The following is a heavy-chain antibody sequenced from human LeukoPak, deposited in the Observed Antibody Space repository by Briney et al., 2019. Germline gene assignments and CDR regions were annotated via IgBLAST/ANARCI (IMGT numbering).Heavy chain of an antibody. Sequence: GGSLRLSCAASGFSFSSSWMSWVRQAPGKGLEWVANIKQDGSEKYYVDSVKGRFTISRDNAKNSLYLQMNSLRAEDTAVYYCARLGERVFDYWGQGTLVTVSS. CDR2: IKQDGSEK. CDR3: ARLGERVFDY. D-gene: IGHD3-10*01. J-gene: IGHJ4*02. V-gene: IGHV3-7*01. CDR1: GFSFSSSW.